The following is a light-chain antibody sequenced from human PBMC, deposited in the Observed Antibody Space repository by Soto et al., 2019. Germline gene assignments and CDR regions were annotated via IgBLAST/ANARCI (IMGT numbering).Light chain of an antibody. V-gene: IGLV7-46*01. CDR2: DTS. Sequence: QAVVTQGPSLPVSPGGTVTLTCGSSTGTLTSGHFPYWFQQKPGQAPRALIFDTSNRPSWTPARFSGSLLGGKAALTLSGAQPEDEADYYCLLYFDVARVFGGGTKLTVL. CDR1: TGTLTSGHF. J-gene: IGLJ2*01. CDR3: LLYFDVARV.